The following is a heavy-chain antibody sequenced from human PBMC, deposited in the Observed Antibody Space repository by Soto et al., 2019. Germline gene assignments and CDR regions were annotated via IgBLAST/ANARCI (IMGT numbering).Heavy chain of an antibody. Sequence: SETLSLTCSVSGGSISSGYYYWSWIRQPPGKGLEWIGNIYYSGNTYYNPSLKSRLIISIDTSKNQFSLKLSSVTAADTTVYYCARFLSGLAAAGTPNYYGMDVWGQGTTVTVSS. V-gene: IGHV4-30-4*02. CDR1: GGSISSGYYY. CDR2: IYYSGNT. J-gene: IGHJ6*02. CDR3: ARFLSGLAAAGTPNYYGMDV. D-gene: IGHD6-13*01.